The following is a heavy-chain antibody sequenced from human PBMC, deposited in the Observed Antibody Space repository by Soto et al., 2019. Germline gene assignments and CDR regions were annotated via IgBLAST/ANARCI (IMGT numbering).Heavy chain of an antibody. CDR3: AREGRGKKAGYNGLVSLGY. V-gene: IGHV1-69*06. J-gene: IGHJ4*02. D-gene: IGHD2-2*02. Sequence: QVQMVQSGAEVKTPGSSLTVSCTVSGSRFSNYVISWVRQAHAHGLEWLGRIIPSFNSTQYAQKFQGRVTITADKSTNTASLELSSLRSDDTAVYYCAREGRGKKAGYNGLVSLGYWGQGTLVTVSS. CDR1: GSRFSNYV. CDR2: IIPSFNST.